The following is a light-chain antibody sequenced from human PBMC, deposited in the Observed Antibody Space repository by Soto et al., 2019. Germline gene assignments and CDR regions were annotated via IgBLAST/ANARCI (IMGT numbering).Light chain of an antibody. J-gene: IGKJ4*01. CDR1: QSVSSSY. Sequence: EILLTQSPCTLSVSPGERATLSCKASQSVSSSYLAWYKQQPGQAPRLIIYGASSRATGIPDRCSGSGAGTDFTLTISRLEPEDFAVYYCQQYGSSPLTFGGGTKVDIK. V-gene: IGKV3-20*01. CDR3: QQYGSSPLT. CDR2: GAS.